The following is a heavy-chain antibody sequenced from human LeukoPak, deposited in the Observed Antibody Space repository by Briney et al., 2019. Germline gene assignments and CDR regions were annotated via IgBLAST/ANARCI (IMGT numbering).Heavy chain of an antibody. CDR3: ASSSWPLGHAFDI. D-gene: IGHD6-13*01. V-gene: IGHV4-30-4*08. Sequence: PSETLSLTCTVSGGSISSGDYYWSWIRQPPGKGLEWIGYIYYSGSTYYNPSLKSRVTISVDTSKNQFSLKLSSVTAADTAVYYCASSSWPLGHAFDIWGQGTMVTVSS. J-gene: IGHJ3*02. CDR2: IYYSGST. CDR1: GGSISSGDYY.